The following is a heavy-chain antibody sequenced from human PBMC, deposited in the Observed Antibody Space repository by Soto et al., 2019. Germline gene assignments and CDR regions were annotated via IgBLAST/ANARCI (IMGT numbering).Heavy chain of an antibody. V-gene: IGHV3-64*01. D-gene: IGHD4-17*01. Sequence: GGSLRLSCAASGFTFSSYAMHWVRQAPGKGLEYVSAISSNGGSTYYANSVKGRFTISRDNSKNTLYLQMGSLRAEDMAVYYCARLNDYGDYFAPWGQGTLVTVSS. CDR1: GFTFSSYA. CDR3: ARLNDYGDYFAP. J-gene: IGHJ5*02. CDR2: ISSNGGST.